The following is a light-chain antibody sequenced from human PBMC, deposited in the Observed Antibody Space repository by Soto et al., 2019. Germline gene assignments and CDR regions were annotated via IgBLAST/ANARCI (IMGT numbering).Light chain of an antibody. J-gene: IGKJ1*01. V-gene: IGKV3-20*01. CDR3: QQYGDLPWT. CDR2: GAS. Sequence: ALTQSPGPLSSSPGERATLSCRASQAVSSNYLAWYQQKPGQAPRLLISGASGRATGVPDRFSGSGSGTDFTLTIDRLESEDFAVYFCQQYGDLPWTFGQGTKVDI. CDR1: QAVSSNY.